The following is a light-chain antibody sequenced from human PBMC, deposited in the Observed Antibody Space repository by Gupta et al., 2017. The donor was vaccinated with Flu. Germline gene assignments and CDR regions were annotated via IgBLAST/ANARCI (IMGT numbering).Light chain of an antibody. J-gene: IGLJ2*01. CDR2: ANN. CDR1: SNIGSAT. Sequence: SNIGSATVDWYQKVPGMAPKLLIFANNQRPAGVPGRFSGSKSGTSASLAISGLQPEDEADYYCATWIDGLSGPVFGGGTKLVVL. CDR3: ATWIDGLSGPV. V-gene: IGLV1-44*01.